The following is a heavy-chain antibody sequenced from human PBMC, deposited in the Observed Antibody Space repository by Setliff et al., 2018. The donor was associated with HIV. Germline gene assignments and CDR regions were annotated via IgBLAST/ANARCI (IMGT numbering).Heavy chain of an antibody. CDR2: ISYSGSA. CDR3: ARDVARFDYDTGGYYVSHFDY. Sequence: PSETLSLTCTVSGGSISSDDYYWNWIRQPPGKGLEWIGCISYSGSAYYNPSLQSRVTISLATSKNQFSVRLTSVTAADTAVYFCARDVARFDYDTGGYYVSHFDYWGQGTQVTVSS. D-gene: IGHD3-22*01. CDR1: GGSISSDDYY. J-gene: IGHJ4*02. V-gene: IGHV4-30-4*02.